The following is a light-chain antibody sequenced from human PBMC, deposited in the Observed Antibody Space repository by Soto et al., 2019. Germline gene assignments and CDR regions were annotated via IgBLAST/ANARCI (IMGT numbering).Light chain of an antibody. V-gene: IGKV1-5*03. Sequence: DIQMTQSPSTLSASAGDRVTISCRASQSISPYLAWYQQKPGKAPKLLIYRASSLQSGVPSRFSGSGSGTDFTLTISSLQPADFATYYCQQYNSYPWTFGQGTKVDIK. CDR3: QQYNSYPWT. J-gene: IGKJ1*01. CDR1: QSISPY. CDR2: RAS.